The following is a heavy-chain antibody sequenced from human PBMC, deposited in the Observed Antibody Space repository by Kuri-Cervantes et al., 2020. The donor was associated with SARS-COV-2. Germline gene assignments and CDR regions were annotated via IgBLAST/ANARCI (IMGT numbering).Heavy chain of an antibody. D-gene: IGHD1-26*01. CDR1: GFTFSSYG. CDR3: AKGWDSLDP. Sequence: GESLKISCAASGFTFSSYGMHWVRQAPGKGLEWVAVISYDGSNKYYADSVKGRFTISRDNSKNTLYLQMNSLRAEDTAVYYCAKGWDSLDPWGQGTLVTVSS. CDR2: ISYDGSNK. J-gene: IGHJ5*02. V-gene: IGHV3-30*18.